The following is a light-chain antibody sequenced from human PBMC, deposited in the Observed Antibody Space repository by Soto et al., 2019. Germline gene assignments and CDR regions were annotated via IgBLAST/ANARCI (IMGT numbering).Light chain of an antibody. J-gene: IGKJ1*01. CDR1: QSISSD. CDR3: QHYYSYSGT. V-gene: IGKV3-15*01. CDR2: GAS. Sequence: EIVMTQSPATLSVSLGERATLSCRASQSISSDLAWYQQKPGQAPRLLIYGASTRATGIPVRFSGSGSGTEFTLTISSLQSEDFVVYYCQHYYSYSGTFGQGTKVDIK.